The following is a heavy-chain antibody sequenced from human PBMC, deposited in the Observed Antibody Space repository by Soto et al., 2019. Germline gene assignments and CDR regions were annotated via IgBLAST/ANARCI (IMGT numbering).Heavy chain of an antibody. Sequence: GASVKVSCKASGGTFSSYAISWVRQAPGQGLEWMGGIIPIFGTANYAQKFQGRVTITADESTSTAYMELSSLRSEDTAVYYCAREDEYSSSLEMSVGMDVWGQGTTVTVSS. CDR1: GGTFSSYA. CDR2: IIPIFGTA. J-gene: IGHJ6*02. V-gene: IGHV1-69*13. CDR3: AREDEYSSSLEMSVGMDV. D-gene: IGHD6-6*01.